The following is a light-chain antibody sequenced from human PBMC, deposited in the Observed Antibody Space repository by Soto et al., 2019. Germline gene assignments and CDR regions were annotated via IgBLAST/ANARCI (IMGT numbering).Light chain of an antibody. CDR1: SSNIGAGSA. J-gene: IGLJ1*01. CDR3: QSYDNSLSVPYV. V-gene: IGLV1-40*01. CDR2: SDN. Sequence: QSVLSQPPSVSGAPGQRVTISCTGSSSNIGAGSAVFWYHQPPGTAPKLLINSDNSRPSGVPDRFSVSRSGTSASLAITGLQEDDEADYYCQSYDNSLSVPYVFGTGTKVTVL.